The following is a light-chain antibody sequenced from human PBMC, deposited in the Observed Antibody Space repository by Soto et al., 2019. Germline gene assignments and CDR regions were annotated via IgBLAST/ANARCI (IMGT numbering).Light chain of an antibody. CDR1: QSVSTF. CDR2: DAS. CDR3: QQYGSSPSIT. V-gene: IGKV3-20*01. Sequence: ELVLTQSPATLSLSPGERATLSCRASQSVSTFLAWYQHKPCQAPRLLIYDASNRATGIPDRFSGSGSGTDFTLTISRLEPEDFAVYYCQQYGSSPSITFGQGTRLEIK. J-gene: IGKJ5*01.